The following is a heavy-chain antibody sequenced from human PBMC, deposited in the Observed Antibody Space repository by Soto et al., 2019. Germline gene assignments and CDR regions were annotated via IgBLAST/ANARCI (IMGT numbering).Heavy chain of an antibody. CDR1: GGSITSSSYY. CDR3: ARQRTTVVTQAYFDH. Sequence: LSLTCTVSGGSITSSSYYWGWIRQPPGNGLEWIGGIYYSGRSYYNPSLKSRVTMSVDTSKNQFSLTLNSVTAADAAVYYCARQRTTVVTQAYFDHWGQGTLVTVSS. J-gene: IGHJ4*02. V-gene: IGHV4-39*01. D-gene: IGHD4-17*01. CDR2: IYYSGRS.